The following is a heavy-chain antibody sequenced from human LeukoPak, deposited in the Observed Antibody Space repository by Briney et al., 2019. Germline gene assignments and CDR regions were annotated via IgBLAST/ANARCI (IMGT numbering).Heavy chain of an antibody. D-gene: IGHD3-16*02. CDR1: GFSFSNAL. CDR3: TTDGADYVWGSYLGDAFDI. CDR2: IKSKTDGGTP. Sequence: GGALRLSCAASGFSFSNALIIWVRQAPGKGLEGVGRIKSKTDGGTPDYAAPVKGSFNISSDDSKNTLYLQINSLKTADTAVYYCTTDGADYVWGSYLGDAFDIWGQGTMVTVSS. J-gene: IGHJ3*02. V-gene: IGHV3-15*01.